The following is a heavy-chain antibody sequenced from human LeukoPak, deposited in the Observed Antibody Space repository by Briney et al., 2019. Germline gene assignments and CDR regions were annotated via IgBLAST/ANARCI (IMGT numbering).Heavy chain of an antibody. Sequence: SETLSLTCAVYGGSFSGYYWSWIRQPPGKGREWIGEINHSGSTNYNPSLKSRVTISVDTSKNQFSLKLSSVTAADTAVYYCARQKVWSGYHGWFDPWGQGTLVTVSS. D-gene: IGHD3-3*01. CDR1: GGSFSGYY. J-gene: IGHJ5*02. CDR2: INHSGST. CDR3: ARQKVWSGYHGWFDP. V-gene: IGHV4-34*01.